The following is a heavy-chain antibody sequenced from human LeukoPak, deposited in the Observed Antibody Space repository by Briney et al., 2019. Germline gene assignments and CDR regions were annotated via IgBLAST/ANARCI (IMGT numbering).Heavy chain of an antibody. V-gene: IGHV3-21*01. Sequence: GGPLRLSCAASGFTFSSYSMNWVRQAPGKGLEWVSSISSSSSYIHYADSVKGRFTISRDNAKNSLYLQMNGLRAEDTAVYYCAGASPLDYWGQGTLVTVSS. CDR1: GFTFSSYS. J-gene: IGHJ4*02. CDR2: ISSSSSYI. CDR3: AGASPLDY.